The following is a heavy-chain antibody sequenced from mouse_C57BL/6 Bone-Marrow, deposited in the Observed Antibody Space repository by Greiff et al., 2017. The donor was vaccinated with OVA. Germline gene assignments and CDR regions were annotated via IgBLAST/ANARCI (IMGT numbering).Heavy chain of an antibody. J-gene: IGHJ1*03. CDR1: GYTFPSYW. V-gene: IGHV1-72*01. D-gene: IGHD1-1*01. CDR2: IAPNSGGT. Sequence: QVQLQQPGAELVQPGASVKLSCKASGYTFPSYWMHWVKPRPGRGLAWIGRIAPNSGGTKYNEKFQSKATLTVDKPASTAYRQLSSLTSEDSAVYYCARAELDYGSRRDWYFDVWGTGTTVTVSS. CDR3: ARAELDYGSRRDWYFDV.